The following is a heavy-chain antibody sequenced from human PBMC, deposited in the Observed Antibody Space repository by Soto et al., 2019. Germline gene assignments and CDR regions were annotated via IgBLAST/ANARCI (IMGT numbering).Heavy chain of an antibody. Sequence: SLRLSCAASGFTFSSYGMHWVRQAPGKGLEWVSAISGSGGSTYYADSVKGRFTISRDNSKNTLYLQMNSLRAEDTAVYYCAKDGLRFLEWLLAYFDYWGQGTLVTVSS. V-gene: IGHV3-23*01. J-gene: IGHJ4*02. CDR2: ISGSGGST. CDR3: AKDGLRFLEWLLAYFDY. CDR1: GFTFSSYG. D-gene: IGHD3-3*01.